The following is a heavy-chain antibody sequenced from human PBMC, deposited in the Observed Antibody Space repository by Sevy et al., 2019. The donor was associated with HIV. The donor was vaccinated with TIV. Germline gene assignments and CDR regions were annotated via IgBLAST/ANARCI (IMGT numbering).Heavy chain of an antibody. V-gene: IGHV3-11*01. D-gene: IGHD4-17*01. CDR1: GFTFSDYY. Sequence: GESLKISCAASGFTFSDYYMSWIRQAPGKGLEWISYISGSDSTISYAGSVKGRFTISRAKAKNSLYLQMNSLRPEDKAVYYCARDHVKDGDLGDYYYYAMDVWGQGTTVTVSS. CDR3: ARDHVKDGDLGDYYYYAMDV. J-gene: IGHJ6*02. CDR2: ISGSDSTI.